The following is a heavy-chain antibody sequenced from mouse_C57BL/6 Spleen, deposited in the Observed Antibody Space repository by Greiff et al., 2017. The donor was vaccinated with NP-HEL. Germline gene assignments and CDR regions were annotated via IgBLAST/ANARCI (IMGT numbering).Heavy chain of an antibody. D-gene: IGHD1-1*01. CDR2: ISYDGSN. CDR3: ARGAITTVVEGYFDY. CDR1: GYSIPSGYY. J-gene: IGHJ2*01. V-gene: IGHV3-6*01. Sequence: EVKLVESGPGLVKPSQSLSLTCSVTGYSIPSGYYWNWIRQFPGNKLEWMGYISYDGSNNYNPSLKNRISITRDTSKNQFFLKLNSVTTEDTATYYCARGAITTVVEGYFDYWGQGTTLTVSS.